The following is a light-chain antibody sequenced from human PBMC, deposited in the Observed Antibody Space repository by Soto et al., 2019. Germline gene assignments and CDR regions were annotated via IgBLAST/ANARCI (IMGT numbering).Light chain of an antibody. V-gene: IGLV2-14*01. CDR1: SSDVGGYNF. CDR3: SSYTFSSTLVV. CDR2: EVN. J-gene: IGLJ3*02. Sequence: QSALTQPASVSGSPGQSITISGTGTSSDVGGYNFVSWYQQHPGKAPRLMIVEVNTRPSGVSDRFSGSKSGNTASLTISGLQAEDEAEYYCSSYTFSSTLVVFGGGTKLTVL.